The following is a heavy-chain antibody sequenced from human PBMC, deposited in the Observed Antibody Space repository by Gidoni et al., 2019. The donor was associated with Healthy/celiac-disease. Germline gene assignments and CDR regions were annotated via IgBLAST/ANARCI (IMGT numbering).Heavy chain of an antibody. CDR3: ARGNNIYQSFPFDY. CDR2: INHSGST. CDR1: GWSVSGYY. V-gene: IGHV4-34*01. Sequence: QVQLQQRGAGLLKPSETLSLTCAVYGWSVSGYYWSWIRQPPGKGLEWIGEINHSGSTNYNPSLKSRVTISVDTSKNQFSLKLSSVTAADTAVYYCARGNNIYQSFPFDYWGQGTLVTVSS. D-gene: IGHD1-20*01. J-gene: IGHJ4*02.